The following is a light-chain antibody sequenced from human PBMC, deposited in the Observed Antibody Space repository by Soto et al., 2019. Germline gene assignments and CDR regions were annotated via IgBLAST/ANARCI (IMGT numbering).Light chain of an antibody. CDR2: DVS. V-gene: IGLV2-14*03. J-gene: IGLJ2*01. CDR3: SSKTSSSALVV. CDR1: SSDVGGYNY. Sequence: QSVLTQPASVSGSPGQSITISCTGTSSDVGGYNYVSWYQHHPGEAPKLMISDVSNRPSGVSNRFSGSKSGNTASLTISGLQAEDEGDYYCSSKTSSSALVVFGGGTQLTVL.